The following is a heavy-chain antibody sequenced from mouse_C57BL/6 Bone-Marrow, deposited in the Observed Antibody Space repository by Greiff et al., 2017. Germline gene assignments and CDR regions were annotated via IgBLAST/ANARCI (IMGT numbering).Heavy chain of an antibody. CDR2: IDPANGNT. CDR1: GYNFKNTY. Sequence: EVQLQQPVAELVRPGASVKLSCTASGYNFKNTYMHWVKQRPEQGLEWIGRIDPANGNTKYTPKFKGKATITADTSSNTAYLQLSSLTSEDTAIYCGARGGGLDYWGQGTTLTVSS. CDR3: ARGGGLDY. J-gene: IGHJ2*01. V-gene: IGHV14-3*01.